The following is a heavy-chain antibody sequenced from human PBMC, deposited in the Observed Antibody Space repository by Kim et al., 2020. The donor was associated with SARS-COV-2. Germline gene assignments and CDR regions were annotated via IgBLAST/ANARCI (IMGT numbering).Heavy chain of an antibody. V-gene: IGHV4-34*01. CDR1: GGSFSGYY. Sequence: SETLSLTCAVYGGSFSGYYWSWIRQPPGKGLEWIGEINHSGSTNYNPSLKSRVTISVDTSKNQFSLKLSSVTAADTAVYYCAREREVGATINLDYWGQGT. CDR3: AREREVGATINLDY. J-gene: IGHJ4*02. CDR2: INHSGST. D-gene: IGHD1-26*01.